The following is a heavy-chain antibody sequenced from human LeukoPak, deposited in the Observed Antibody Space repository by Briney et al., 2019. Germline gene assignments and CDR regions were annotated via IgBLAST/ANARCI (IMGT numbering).Heavy chain of an antibody. J-gene: IGHJ4*02. CDR2: IKQDGSEK. CDR1: GFTFSSYW. Sequence: HPGGSLRLSCAASGFTFSSYWMSWVRQAPGKGLEWVANIKQDGSEKYYVDSVKGRFTISRDNAKNSLYLQMNSLRAEDTAVYYCARDHSIAAAGKPDYWGQGTLVTVSS. V-gene: IGHV3-7*01. CDR3: ARDHSIAAAGKPDY. D-gene: IGHD6-13*01.